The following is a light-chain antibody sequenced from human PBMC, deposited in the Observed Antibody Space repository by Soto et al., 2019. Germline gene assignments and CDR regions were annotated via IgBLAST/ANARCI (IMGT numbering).Light chain of an antibody. V-gene: IGKV2-28*01. Sequence: DIVMTQSPLSLPVTPGESASISCRSSQGLLHSNGNNYLDWYLQKPGHSPQLLIYLGSNRASGVPDRFSGSGSGTDFTLKISRVEAEDVGIYYCVQALQSPPWTFGQGTKVDI. CDR3: VQALQSPPWT. CDR1: QGLLHSNGNNY. CDR2: LGS. J-gene: IGKJ1*01.